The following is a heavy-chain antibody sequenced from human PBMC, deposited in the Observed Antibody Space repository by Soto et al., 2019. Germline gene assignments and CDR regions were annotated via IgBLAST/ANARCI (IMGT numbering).Heavy chain of an antibody. CDR1: GFTFNSYA. D-gene: IGHD3-10*02. J-gene: IGHJ4*02. CDR2: ISGGGGST. V-gene: IGHV3-23*01. CDR3: AKGRSLFRPVDY. Sequence: GGSLRLSCAASGFTFNSYAMPWVRQAPGKGLEWVSTISGGGGSTYYADSVKGRFTISRDNSKNTLYLQMNSLRAAATAVYFCAKGRSLFRPVDYWGEGTLVTVCS.